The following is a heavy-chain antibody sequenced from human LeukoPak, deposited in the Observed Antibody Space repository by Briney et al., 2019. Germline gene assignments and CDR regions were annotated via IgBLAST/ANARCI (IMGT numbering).Heavy chain of an antibody. J-gene: IGHJ4*02. V-gene: IGHV1-8*01. Sequence: GASVKVSCKASGYTFTSYDINWVRQATGQGLEWMGWMNPNSGNTGYAQKFQGRVTMTRNTSISTAYMELSSLKSEDTAVYYCARGLHCSGGSCYYVRSLVDYWGQGTLVTVSS. CDR3: ARGLHCSGGSCYYVRSLVDY. D-gene: IGHD2-15*01. CDR2: MNPNSGNT. CDR1: GYTFTSYD.